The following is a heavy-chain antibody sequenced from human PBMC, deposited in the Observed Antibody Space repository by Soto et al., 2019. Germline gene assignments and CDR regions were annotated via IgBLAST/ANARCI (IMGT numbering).Heavy chain of an antibody. CDR3: ARRYTSDYYYYGMDV. Sequence: PGGSLRLSCAASGFTFSSYSMNWVRQAPGKGLEWVSSISSSSSYIYYADSVKGRFTISRDNAKNSLYLQMNSLRAEDTAVYYCARRYTSDYYYYGMDVWGQGTTVTVSS. CDR1: GFTFSSYS. V-gene: IGHV3-21*01. J-gene: IGHJ6*02. CDR2: ISSSSSYI. D-gene: IGHD1-20*01.